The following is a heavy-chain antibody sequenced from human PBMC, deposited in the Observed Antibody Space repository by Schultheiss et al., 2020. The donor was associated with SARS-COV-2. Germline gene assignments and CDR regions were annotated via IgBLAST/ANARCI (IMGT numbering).Heavy chain of an antibody. CDR3: ARDAYCGRGSCFDWYFDV. V-gene: IGHV4-59*01. J-gene: IGHJ2*01. D-gene: IGHD2-15*01. CDR1: GGSFSGYY. CDR2: IYYSGST. Sequence: SETLSLTCAVYGGSFSGYYWGWIRQPPGKGLEWIGYIYYSGSTNYNPSLKSRVTISVDTSKNQFSLKLSSVTAADTALYYCARDAYCGRGSCFDWYFDVWGRGTLVTVSS.